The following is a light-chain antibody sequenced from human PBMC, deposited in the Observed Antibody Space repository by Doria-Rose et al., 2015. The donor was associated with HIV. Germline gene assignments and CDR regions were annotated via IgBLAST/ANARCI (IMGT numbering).Light chain of an antibody. CDR1: QSLLYTSKNY. V-gene: IGKV4-1*01. CDR3: QQYYDTPS. Sequence: TQSPESLGMSLGERATLNCKSNQSLLYTSKNYLAWYQQKPGQPPKLLIYWASTRQSGVPARFSGSGSGTDFTLTISSLEAEDVAVYYCQQYYDTPSFGPGTTVGIK. J-gene: IGKJ3*01. CDR2: WAS.